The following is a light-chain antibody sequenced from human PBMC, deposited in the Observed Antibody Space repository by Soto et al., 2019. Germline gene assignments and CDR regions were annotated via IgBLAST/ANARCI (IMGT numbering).Light chain of an antibody. Sequence: ERVMMRARGTMSVTPGERATLSYRARQSVSSNLAWYQQKPGQAPRLLSSGASGRATGIPDRFSGSGSGTDFTLTIYSLHPDDFATYYCKAYNTNNPWMFGQGTKA. CDR1: QSVSSN. J-gene: IGKJ1*01. CDR2: GAS. V-gene: IGKV3D-15*02. CDR3: KAYNTNNPWM.